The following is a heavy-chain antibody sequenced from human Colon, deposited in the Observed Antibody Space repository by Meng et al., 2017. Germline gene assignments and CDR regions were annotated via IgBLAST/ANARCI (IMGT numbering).Heavy chain of an antibody. V-gene: IGHV4-34*01. CDR2: INHSGST. J-gene: IGHJ5*02. D-gene: IGHD6-19*01. CDR1: GGSFSGYD. Sequence: QGQLQQWSAGLLKPSETLSLTCAVYGGSFSGYDWSWIRQPPGKGLEWIGEINHSGSTNYNPSLKSRVTISVDTSKNQFSLKLSSVTAADTAVYYCARERLSSGWYGGRWFDPWGQGTLVTVSS. CDR3: ARERLSSGWYGGRWFDP.